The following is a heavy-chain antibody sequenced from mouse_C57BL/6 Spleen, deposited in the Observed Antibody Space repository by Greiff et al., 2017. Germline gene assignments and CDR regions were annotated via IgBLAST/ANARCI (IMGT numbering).Heavy chain of an antibody. J-gene: IGHJ4*01. Sequence: QVQLQQPGAELVMPGASVKLSCKASGYTFTSYWMHWVKQRPGQGLEWIGEIDPSDSYTNYNQKFKGKSTLTVDKSSSTAYMQRSSLTSEDSAVYYCARGATVVERVPMDYWGQGTSVTVSS. CDR2: IDPSDSYT. D-gene: IGHD1-1*01. V-gene: IGHV1-69*01. CDR3: ARGATVVERVPMDY. CDR1: GYTFTSYW.